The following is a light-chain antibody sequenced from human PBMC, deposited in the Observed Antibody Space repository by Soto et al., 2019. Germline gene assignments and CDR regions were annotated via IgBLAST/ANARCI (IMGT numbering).Light chain of an antibody. Sequence: QAVVTQEPSFSVSPGRTVTLTCGLSSGSVSTSYYPNWYQQTPGQPPRTLIYNTNIRSPGVPDRFSGTILENKAALTITGAQVDDDADLSCLLYMGSGLWVFGGGGQLTVL. CDR1: SGSVSTSYY. CDR3: LLYMGSGLWV. CDR2: NTN. V-gene: IGLV8-61*01. J-gene: IGLJ3*02.